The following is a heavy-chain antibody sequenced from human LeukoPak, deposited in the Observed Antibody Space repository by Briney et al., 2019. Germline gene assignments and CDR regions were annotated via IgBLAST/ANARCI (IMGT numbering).Heavy chain of an antibody. J-gene: IGHJ5*02. D-gene: IGHD3-10*01. V-gene: IGHV1-18*01. CDR1: XXTFXSXG. CDR3: ARDQLLWFGESHGEWFDP. CDR2: ISAYNGNT. Sequence: SVXXXXKASXXTFXSXGISXVRQAPGQGLEWMGXISAYNGNTNYAQKLQGRVTMTTDTSTSTAYMELRSLRSDDTAVYYCARDQLLWFGESHGEWFDPWGQGTLVTVSS.